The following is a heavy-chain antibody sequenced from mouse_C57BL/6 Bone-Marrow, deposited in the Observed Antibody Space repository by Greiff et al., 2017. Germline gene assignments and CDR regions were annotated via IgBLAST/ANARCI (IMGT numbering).Heavy chain of an antibody. CDR3: ERGYYGSSHYWYFDV. CDR1: GYTFTSYW. J-gene: IGHJ1*03. V-gene: IGHV1-69*01. D-gene: IGHD1-1*01. Sequence: QVQLQQPGAELVMPGASVKLSCKASGYTFTSYWMHWVKQRPGQGLEWIGEIDPSDSYTNYNQKFKGKSTLTVDKSSSTAHMQLSSLTSEDSAVYYCERGYYGSSHYWYFDVWGTGTTVTVSS. CDR2: IDPSDSYT.